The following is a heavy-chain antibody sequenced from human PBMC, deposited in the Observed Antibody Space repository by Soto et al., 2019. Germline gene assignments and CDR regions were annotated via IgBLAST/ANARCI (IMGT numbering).Heavy chain of an antibody. J-gene: IGHJ5*02. D-gene: IGHD3-10*01. CDR2: IIPMYGPA. V-gene: IGHV1-69*01. Sequence: QVPLVQSGAEVKKPGSSVTVSCNASGGTFSSYAIHWVRQAPGQVLDWMGGIIPMYGPAKYAQRFQGRVTITADESTTTVYMELTSLTAQDTAVYYCARVTSMVRGVIDNWFDPWGHGTMVTVSS. CDR1: GGTFSSYA. CDR3: ARVTSMVRGVIDNWFDP.